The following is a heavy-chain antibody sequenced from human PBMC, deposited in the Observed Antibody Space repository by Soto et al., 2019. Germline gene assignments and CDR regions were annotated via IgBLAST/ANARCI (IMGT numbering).Heavy chain of an antibody. Sequence: GGSLRLSCAASGFTFSSYAMHWVRQAPGKGLEWVAVISYDGSNKYYADSVKGRFTISRDNSKNTLYLQMNSLRAEDTAVYYCAKDPLWGTAMVLWYFDLWGRGTLVTVSS. CDR3: AKDPLWGTAMVLWYFDL. J-gene: IGHJ2*01. CDR2: ISYDGSNK. D-gene: IGHD5-18*01. V-gene: IGHV3-30*04. CDR1: GFTFSSYA.